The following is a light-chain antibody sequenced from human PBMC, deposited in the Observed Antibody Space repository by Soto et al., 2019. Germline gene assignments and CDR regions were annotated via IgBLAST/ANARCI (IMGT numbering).Light chain of an antibody. CDR1: SSDVGGYNY. V-gene: IGLV2-14*03. J-gene: IGLJ1*01. CDR3: SSYTTSNTRQIV. CDR2: DVS. Sequence: QSSLTQPASVSGSPGQSITISCPGTSSDVGGYNYVSWYQHHPGKAPKLSIYDVSNRPSGISNRFSGSKSDNTASLTISGLQPEDEADYYCSSYTTSNTRQIVFGTGTKVTVL.